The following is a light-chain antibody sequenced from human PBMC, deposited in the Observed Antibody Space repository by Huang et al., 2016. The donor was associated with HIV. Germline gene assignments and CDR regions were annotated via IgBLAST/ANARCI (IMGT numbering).Light chain of an antibody. J-gene: IGKJ2*01. CDR3: QYYNNWPIMYT. V-gene: IGKV3-15*01. CDR1: QSVRSN. CDR2: DAS. Sequence: EIVMTQSPATLSVSPGERVTLSCRASQSVRSNLAWYQQKAGQAPRLLIYDASNRATEIPARFSGSGCGTEFTLTISSLQSEDFAVYYCQYYNNWPIMYTFGQGTKLEV.